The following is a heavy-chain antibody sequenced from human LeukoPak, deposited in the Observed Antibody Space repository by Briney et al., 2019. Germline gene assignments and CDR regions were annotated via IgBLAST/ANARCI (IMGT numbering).Heavy chain of an antibody. CDR1: GYTFTSYY. CDR2: INPSGGST. J-gene: IGHJ6*02. V-gene: IGHV1-46*01. CDR3: ARDLRVSGNYYYGMDV. Sequence: GASVKVSCKASGYTFTSYYMHWVRQAPGQGLEWMGIINPSGGSTSYAQKFQGRVTMTRDTSISTAYMELSRLRSDDTAVYYCARDLRVSGNYYYGMDVWGQGTTVTVSS. D-gene: IGHD3-10*01.